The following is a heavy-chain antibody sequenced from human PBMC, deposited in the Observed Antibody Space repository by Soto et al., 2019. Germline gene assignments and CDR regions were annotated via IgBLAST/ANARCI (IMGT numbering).Heavy chain of an antibody. V-gene: IGHV4-34*01. Sequence: ASETLSLTCAFYGGSFSGYYWIWIRQPPGKGLEWIGEINHSGSTNYNPSLKSRVTISVDTSKNQFSLKLSSVTAADTAVYYCARAFTIFGVVNWFDPWGQGTLVTVSS. D-gene: IGHD3-3*01. CDR1: GGSFSGYY. J-gene: IGHJ5*02. CDR2: INHSGST. CDR3: ARAFTIFGVVNWFDP.